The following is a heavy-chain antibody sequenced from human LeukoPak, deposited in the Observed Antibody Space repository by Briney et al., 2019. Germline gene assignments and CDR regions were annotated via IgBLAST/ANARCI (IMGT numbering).Heavy chain of an antibody. V-gene: IGHV4-61*01. D-gene: IGHD1-14*01. J-gene: IGHJ5*02. CDR2: IYYSGST. CDR3: ARGRPESFDP. Sequence: SSETLSLTCTVSGGSVSSGSYYWSWIRQPPGKGLEWIGYIYYSGSTNYNPSLKSRVTISVDSSKNQFSLKLSSVTAADTAVYYCARGRPESFDPWGQGTLVTVSS. CDR1: GGSVSSGSYY.